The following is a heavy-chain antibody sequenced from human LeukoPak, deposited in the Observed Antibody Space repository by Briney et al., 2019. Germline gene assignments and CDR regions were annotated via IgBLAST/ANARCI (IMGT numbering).Heavy chain of an antibody. CDR3: ARGCRYCTSTSLNWFDP. V-gene: IGHV4-34*01. J-gene: IGHJ5*02. CDR1: GGSFSGYY. CDR2: INHSGST. Sequence: SGTLRLTCAVYGGSFSGYYWSWIRQPPGKGLEWVGEINHSGSTNYNPSLKSRVTISVDTSQNQFSLKLSSVTAADTAVYYCARGCRYCTSTSLNWFDPWGQGTLVTVSS. D-gene: IGHD2-2*01.